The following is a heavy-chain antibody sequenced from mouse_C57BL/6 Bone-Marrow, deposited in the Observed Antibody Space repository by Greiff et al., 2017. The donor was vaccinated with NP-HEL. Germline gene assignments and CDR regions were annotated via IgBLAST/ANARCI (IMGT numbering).Heavy chain of an antibody. D-gene: IGHD2-5*01. V-gene: IGHV1-50*01. CDR3: ARYSNYYAMDY. CDR1: SYTFTSYW. Sequence: QVQLQQPGAELVKPGASVKLSCKASSYTFTSYWMQWVKQRPGQGLEWIGEIDPSDSYTNYNQKFKGKATLTVDTSSSTAYMQLSSLTSEDSAVYYCARYSNYYAMDYWGQGTSVTVSS. J-gene: IGHJ4*01. CDR2: IDPSDSYT.